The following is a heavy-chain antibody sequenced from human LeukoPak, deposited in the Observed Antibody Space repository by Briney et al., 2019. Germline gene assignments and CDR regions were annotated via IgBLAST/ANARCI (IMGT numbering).Heavy chain of an antibody. D-gene: IGHD1-26*01. CDR1: RFTFSSYW. J-gene: IGHJ4*02. CDR2: IKPDGSEK. V-gene: IGHV3-7*01. CDR3: AREYSGRGFDY. Sequence: GGSLRLSCAASRFTFSSYWMSWVRQAPGKGLEWVANIKPDGSEKYYVDSVKGRSTISRDNAKNSLFLQMNSLRAEDTAVYYCAREYSGRGFDYWGQGTLVTVSS.